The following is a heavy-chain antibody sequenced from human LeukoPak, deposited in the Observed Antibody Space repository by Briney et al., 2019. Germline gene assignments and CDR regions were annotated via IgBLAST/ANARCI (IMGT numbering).Heavy chain of an antibody. CDR1: GFTFSSYG. Sequence: GGSLRLSCAASGFTFSSYGMHWVRQAPGKGLEWVAFIRYDGSNKYYADSVKGRFTISRDNSKNTLYLQMNSLRAEDTAVYFCANFWYAGNEGGSVGYWGQGTLVTVS. CDR3: ANFWYAGNEGGSVGY. V-gene: IGHV3-30*02. CDR2: IRYDGSNK. J-gene: IGHJ4*02. D-gene: IGHD4-23*01.